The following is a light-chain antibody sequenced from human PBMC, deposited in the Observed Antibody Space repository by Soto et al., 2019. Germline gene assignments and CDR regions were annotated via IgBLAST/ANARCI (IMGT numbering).Light chain of an antibody. J-gene: IGKJ1*01. V-gene: IGKV3-11*01. CDR1: QSVSSY. Sequence: EIVLTQSPATLSLSPGERATLSCRASQSVSSYLAWYQQKPGQAPRLLISDASNRATGIPARFSGSGSGTDFTLTISSLEPEDFAVYYCQQRSNWPWTFGQGTKVELK. CDR3: QQRSNWPWT. CDR2: DAS.